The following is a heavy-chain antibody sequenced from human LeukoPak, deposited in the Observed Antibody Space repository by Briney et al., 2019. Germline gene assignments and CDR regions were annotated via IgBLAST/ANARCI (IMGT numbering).Heavy chain of an antibody. V-gene: IGHV3-21*04. D-gene: IGHD3-22*01. CDR2: ISSSSSYI. J-gene: IGHJ4*02. Sequence: PGGSLRLSCAASGFTFSSYSMNWVRQAPGKGLEWVSSISSSSSYIYYADSVKGRFTISRDNSKNSLYLQMNSLRAEDTALYYCAKPSYYYDSSGYLLDYWGQGTLVTVSS. CDR3: AKPSYYYDSSGYLLDY. CDR1: GFTFSSYS.